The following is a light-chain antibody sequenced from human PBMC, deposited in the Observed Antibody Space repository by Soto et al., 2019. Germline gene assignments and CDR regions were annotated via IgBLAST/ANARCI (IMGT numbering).Light chain of an antibody. CDR3: QQYGSSSWT. CDR1: QSVSTSY. CDR2: GAS. V-gene: IGKV3-20*01. Sequence: EIVLTQSPCTLSLSPGERATLSCRASQSVSTSYLAWYQQKPGQAPRLLIYGASSRATGIPDRFSGSGSGTDFTLTINRLEPEDFAVYYCQQYGSSSWTFGQGTKV. J-gene: IGKJ1*01.